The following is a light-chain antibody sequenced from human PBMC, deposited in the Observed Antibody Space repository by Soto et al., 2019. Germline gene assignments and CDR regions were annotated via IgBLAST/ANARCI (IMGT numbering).Light chain of an antibody. CDR2: KAS. V-gene: IGKV1-5*03. CDR3: QQYNSYLYT. CDR1: QSISSW. Sequence: DIQMTQSPSTLSASVGDRVTITCRASQSISSWLAWYQQKPGKAPKLLIYKASSLESGVPSRFSGSGSGTEFTLTTSSLQPDDFAAYYGQQYNSYLYTFRQGTKLEIK. J-gene: IGKJ2*01.